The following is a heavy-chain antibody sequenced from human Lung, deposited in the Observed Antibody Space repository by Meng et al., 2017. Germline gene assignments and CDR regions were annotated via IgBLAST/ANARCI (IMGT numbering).Heavy chain of an antibody. CDR3: AASTSIAGSPFDY. D-gene: IGHD6-6*01. V-gene: IGHV1-18*01. J-gene: IGHJ4*02. Sequence: QVQLGQSGAEVHKQRHAVKVSVKASGYTFTGYGISWVRQAPGQGLEWMGWISAYNGNTNYAQKLQGRVTMTTDTSTGTAYMELRSLRSDDTAVYYCAASTSIAGSPFDYWGQGTLVTVSS. CDR2: ISAYNGNT. CDR1: GYTFTGYG.